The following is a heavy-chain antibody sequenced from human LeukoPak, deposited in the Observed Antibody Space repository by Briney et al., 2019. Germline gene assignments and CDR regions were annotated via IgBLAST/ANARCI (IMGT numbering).Heavy chain of an antibody. D-gene: IGHD5-24*01. Sequence: SETLSLTCSVSGGSISGGGDTWNWIRQPPGKSLEWLGHIYYSGFTSYNPSLQSRLLISVDTSKNQFSLKLSSVTAADTAVYYCARGRDGYNWVFDYWGQGTLVTVSS. CDR3: ARGRDGYNWVFDY. J-gene: IGHJ4*02. CDR1: GGSISGGGDT. V-gene: IGHV4-30-4*07. CDR2: IYYSGFT.